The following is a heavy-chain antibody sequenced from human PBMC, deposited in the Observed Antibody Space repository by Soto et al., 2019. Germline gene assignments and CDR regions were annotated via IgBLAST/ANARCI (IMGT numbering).Heavy chain of an antibody. J-gene: IGHJ4*02. D-gene: IGHD2-15*01. CDR3: AREGCSGGSCHNEIDY. V-gene: IGHV3-48*01. CDR1: GFTFSSYS. Sequence: GGSLRLSCAASGFTFSSYSMNWVRQAPGKGLEWVSYISSSSSTIYYADSVKGRFTISRDNAKNSLYLQMNSLRAEDTAVYYCAREGCSGGSCHNEIDYWGQGTLVTVSS. CDR2: ISSSSSTI.